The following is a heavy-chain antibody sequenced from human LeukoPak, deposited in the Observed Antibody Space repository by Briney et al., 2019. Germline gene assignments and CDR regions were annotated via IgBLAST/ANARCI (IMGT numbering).Heavy chain of an antibody. V-gene: IGHV1-2*02. Sequence: GASVKVSCKASGYTFTGYYTHWVRQAPGQGLEWMGWINPNSGGTNYAQKFQGRVTMTRDTSISTAYMELSRLRSDDTAVYYCARLYYYDSSGYYDPFDYWGQGTLVTVSP. CDR2: INPNSGGT. D-gene: IGHD3-22*01. CDR1: GYTFTGYY. J-gene: IGHJ4*02. CDR3: ARLYYYDSSGYYDPFDY.